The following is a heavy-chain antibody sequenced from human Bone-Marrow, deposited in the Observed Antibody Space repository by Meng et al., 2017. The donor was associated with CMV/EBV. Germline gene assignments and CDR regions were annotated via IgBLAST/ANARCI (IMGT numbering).Heavy chain of an antibody. CDR1: GFAFSDYY. CDR3: ARVQRLVRAGGFDY. CDR2: ISSSGSTI. D-gene: IGHD6-19*01. V-gene: IGHV3-11*01. J-gene: IGHJ4*02. Sequence: GGSLRLSCAASGFAFSDYYMSWIRQAPGKGLEWVSHISSSGSTIYYADSVKGRFTISRDNAKNSLYLQMNSLRVEDTAVYYCARVQRLVRAGGFDYWGQGTLVTVSS.